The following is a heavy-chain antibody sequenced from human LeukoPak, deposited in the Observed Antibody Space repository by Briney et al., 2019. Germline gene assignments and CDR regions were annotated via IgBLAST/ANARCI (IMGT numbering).Heavy chain of an antibody. CDR2: ISSGGSTI. Sequence: GGSLRLSCAASGFTFSSYEMNWVRQAPGKGLEWVSYISSGGSTIDYADSVKGRFTISRANAKNSLYLQMNSLRAEDTAVYYCARDEAPPDYYDSSGYYPFDYWGQGTLVTVSS. D-gene: IGHD3-22*01. CDR1: GFTFSSYE. CDR3: ARDEAPPDYYDSSGYYPFDY. J-gene: IGHJ4*02. V-gene: IGHV3-48*03.